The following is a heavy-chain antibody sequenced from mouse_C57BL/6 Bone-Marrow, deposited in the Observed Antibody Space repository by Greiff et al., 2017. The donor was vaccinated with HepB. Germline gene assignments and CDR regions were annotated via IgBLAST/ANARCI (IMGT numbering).Heavy chain of an antibody. CDR1: GFTFSNYW. V-gene: IGHV6-3*01. J-gene: IGHJ3*01. D-gene: IGHD1-1*01. Sequence: EVQLVESGGGLVQPGGSMKLSCVASGFTFSNYWMNWVRQSPEKGLEWVAQIRLKSDNYATHYAESVKGRFTISRDDSKSSVYLQMNNLRAEDTGIYYCTYYYGSSPAWFAYWGQGTLVTVSA. CDR2: IRLKSDNYAT. CDR3: TYYYGSSPAWFAY.